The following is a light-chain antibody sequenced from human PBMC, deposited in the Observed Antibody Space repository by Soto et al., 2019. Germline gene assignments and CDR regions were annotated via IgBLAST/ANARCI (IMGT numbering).Light chain of an antibody. J-gene: IGKJ2*01. CDR1: QSVLFSSSNKNN. CDR2: WAS. CDR3: QQYYSLPYT. Sequence: DIVMTQSPDSLAVSLGERATINCKSSQSVLFSSSNKNNLAWFQQKPGQPPKLLIYWASTRESGVPDRFSGSGSGTDFTLTISSLQAEDVAVYYCQQYYSLPYTFGQGTKLEIK. V-gene: IGKV4-1*01.